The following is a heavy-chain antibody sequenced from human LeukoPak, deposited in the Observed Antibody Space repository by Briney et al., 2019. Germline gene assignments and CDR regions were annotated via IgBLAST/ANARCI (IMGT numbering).Heavy chain of an antibody. J-gene: IGHJ4*02. CDR3: AKDKAIGYCSGGTCSYFDY. V-gene: IGHV3-23*01. CDR1: GFSFSAYA. D-gene: IGHD2-15*01. Sequence: GGSLRLSCAASGFSFSAYAMSWVRQAPGKGLEWVSGISSNGGSAYYATSVKGRFTMSRDNSKNTLSLQMNSLRAEDTDVYYCAKDKAIGYCSGGTCSYFDYWGQGTLVTVSS. CDR2: ISSNGGSA.